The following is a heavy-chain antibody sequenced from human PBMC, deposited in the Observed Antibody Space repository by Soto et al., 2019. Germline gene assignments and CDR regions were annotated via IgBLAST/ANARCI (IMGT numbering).Heavy chain of an antibody. CDR3: ARMKGGGSEYFFDY. V-gene: IGHV1-46*01. CDR2: INPSGGST. CDR1: GYTFTRYT. D-gene: IGHD2-15*01. Sequence: ASVKVSCKASGYTFTRYTVHWVRQAPGQGLEWMAMINPSGGSTYYVQTFEGRVTLTSDTSTSTVFMELSSLRSEDTAVYYCARMKGGGSEYFFDYWGQGTLVTVSS. J-gene: IGHJ4*02.